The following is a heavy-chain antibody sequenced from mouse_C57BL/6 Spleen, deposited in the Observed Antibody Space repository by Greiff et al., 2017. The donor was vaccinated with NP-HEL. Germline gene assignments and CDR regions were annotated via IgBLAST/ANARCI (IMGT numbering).Heavy chain of an antibody. V-gene: IGHV5-6*02. CDR1: GFTFSSYG. Sequence: EVKLMESGGDLVKPGGSLKLSCAASGFTFSSYGMSWVRQTPDKRLEWVATISSGGSYTYYPDSVKGRFTISRDNAKNTLYLQMSSLKSEDTAMYYCARREVTTALDYWGQGTTLTVSS. CDR3: ARREVTTALDY. J-gene: IGHJ2*01. CDR2: ISSGGSYT. D-gene: IGHD2-2*01.